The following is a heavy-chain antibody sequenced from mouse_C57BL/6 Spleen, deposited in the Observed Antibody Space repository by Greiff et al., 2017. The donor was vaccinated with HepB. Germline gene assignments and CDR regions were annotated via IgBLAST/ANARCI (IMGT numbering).Heavy chain of an antibody. CDR2: INPSTGGT. Sequence: VQLQQSGPELVKPGASVKISCKASGYSYTGYYMNWVKQSPEKSLEWIGEINPSTGGTTYNQKFKAKATLTVDKSSSTAYMQLQSLTSEDSAVYYCARGEIYYGNLAWFAYWGQGTLGTVSA. J-gene: IGHJ3*01. V-gene: IGHV1-42*01. CDR3: ARGEIYYGNLAWFAY. D-gene: IGHD2-1*01. CDR1: GYSYTGYY.